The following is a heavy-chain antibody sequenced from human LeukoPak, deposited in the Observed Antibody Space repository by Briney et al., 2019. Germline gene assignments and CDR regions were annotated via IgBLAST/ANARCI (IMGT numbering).Heavy chain of an antibody. CDR1: GYTFTRYY. D-gene: IGHD6-6*01. Sequence: ASVKVSCTASGYTFTRYYMHWVRQAPGQGLEWMGWINPNSGGTNYAQKFQGRVTMTRDTSISTAYMELSRLRSDDTAVYYCASLAARTDDFDYWGQGTLVTVSS. CDR2: INPNSGGT. J-gene: IGHJ4*02. V-gene: IGHV1-2*02. CDR3: ASLAARTDDFDY.